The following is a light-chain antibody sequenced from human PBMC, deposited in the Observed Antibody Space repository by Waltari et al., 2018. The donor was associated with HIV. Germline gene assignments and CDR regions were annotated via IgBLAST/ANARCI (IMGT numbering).Light chain of an antibody. CDR1: SSNIGSNY. V-gene: IGLV1-47*01. CDR2: RNN. CDR3: AAWDDSLSVV. Sequence: QSVLTQPPSASGTPGQRVTISCSGSSSNIGSNYVYWYQQLPGTAPKLLIYRNNRRPSGVPDRVAGSKSGTSSALAISGLRSEDEADYYCAAWDDSLSVVFGGGTKLTVL. J-gene: IGLJ2*01.